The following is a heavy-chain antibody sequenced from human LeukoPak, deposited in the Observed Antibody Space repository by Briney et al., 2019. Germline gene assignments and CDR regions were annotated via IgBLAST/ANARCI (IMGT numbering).Heavy chain of an antibody. V-gene: IGHV4-61*02. CDR1: GDSISSGSYY. D-gene: IGHD6-6*01. CDR3: VKSSFAATNIYSYFDY. CDR2: IYSSGRT. Sequence: SQTLSLTCTVSGDSISSGSYYWSWIRQPAGEGLEWIGRIYSSGRTHYSPSLKSRVTISVDTSRNQFSLRLSSVTAADTAVYYCVKSSFAATNIYSYFDYWGQGTLVTVSS. J-gene: IGHJ4*02.